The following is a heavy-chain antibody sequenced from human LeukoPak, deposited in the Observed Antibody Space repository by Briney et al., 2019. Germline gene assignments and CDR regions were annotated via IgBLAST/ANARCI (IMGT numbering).Heavy chain of an antibody. V-gene: IGHV1-69*13. CDR1: GGTFSSYA. J-gene: IGHJ3*02. D-gene: IGHD1-26*01. CDR2: IIPIFGTA. CDR3: ARSEDSGSYSVAFDI. Sequence: SVKVSCKASGGTFSSYAISWVRQAPGQGLEWMGGIIPIFGTANYAQKFQGRVTITADESTSSAYMELSSLRSDDTAVYYCARSEDSGSYSVAFDIWGQGTMVTVSS.